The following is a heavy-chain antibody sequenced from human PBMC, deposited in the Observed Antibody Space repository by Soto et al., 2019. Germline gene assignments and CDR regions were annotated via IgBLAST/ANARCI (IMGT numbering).Heavy chain of an antibody. CDR1: GFTIRSYW. CDR3: ANGGKNFDY. J-gene: IGHJ4*02. D-gene: IGHD3-16*01. Sequence: GGSLRLSCAASGFTIRSYWMSWVRQAPGKGPEWVANIKEDGSEKYYVDSVKGRFTISRDNAKNSLYLQMNSLRAEDTAVYYCANGGKNFDYWGQGTLVTVSS. V-gene: IGHV3-7*05. CDR2: IKEDGSEK.